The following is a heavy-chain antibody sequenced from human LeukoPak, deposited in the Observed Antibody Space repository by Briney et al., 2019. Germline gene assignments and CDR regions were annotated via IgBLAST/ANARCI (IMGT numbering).Heavy chain of an antibody. Sequence: GGSLRLSCAASGFTFSSYAMYWVRQAPGKGLEWVAVISYDGSNKYYADSVKGRFTISRDNSKNTLYLQMNSLRAEDTAVYYCARDGVDYWGERTLVTVSS. CDR1: GFTFSSYA. CDR2: ISYDGSNK. D-gene: IGHD3-16*01. V-gene: IGHV3-30*14. CDR3: ARDGVDY. J-gene: IGHJ4*02.